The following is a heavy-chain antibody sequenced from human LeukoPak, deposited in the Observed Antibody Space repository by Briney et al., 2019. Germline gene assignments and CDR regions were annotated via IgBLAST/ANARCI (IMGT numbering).Heavy chain of an antibody. CDR1: GYTFTSYY. CDR3: AGTYCSGGSCYSSPSGFDY. V-gene: IGHV1-46*01. Sequence: ASVKVSCKASGYTFTSYYMHWVRQAPGQGLEWMGIINPSGGSTSYAQKFQGRVTMARDMSTSTVYMELSSLRSEDTAVYYCAGTYCSGGSCYSSPSGFDYWGQGTLVTVSS. D-gene: IGHD2-15*01. J-gene: IGHJ4*02. CDR2: INPSGGST.